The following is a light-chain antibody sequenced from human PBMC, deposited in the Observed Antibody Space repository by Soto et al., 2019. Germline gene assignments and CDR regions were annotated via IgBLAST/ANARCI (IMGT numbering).Light chain of an antibody. J-gene: IGLJ1*01. CDR3: TSFTTTSADV. V-gene: IGLV2-14*01. Sequence: QSALTQPASVSGSPGQSITISCSGTNNDVGAYNYVSWYQQCPGKAPKLMIYEVSNRPSGISSRFSGSKSGNTASLTISGLQAEDEADYYCTSFTTTSADVFGTGTKLTVL. CDR1: NNDVGAYNY. CDR2: EVS.